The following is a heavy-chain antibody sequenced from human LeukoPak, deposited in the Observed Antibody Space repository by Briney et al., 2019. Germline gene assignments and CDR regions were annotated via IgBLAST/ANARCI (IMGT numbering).Heavy chain of an antibody. CDR3: ARDYNRWRADFFDY. V-gene: IGHV1-46*01. J-gene: IGHJ4*02. Sequence: GASVKVSCKASGYTFTSYGISWVRQAPGQGLEWMGVINPTGGSTTYAQKFQGRVTMTRDTSTSTVYMELSSLRSEDTAVYYCARDYNRWRADFFDYWGQGTLVTVSS. D-gene: IGHD3-10*01. CDR1: GYTFTSYG. CDR2: INPTGGST.